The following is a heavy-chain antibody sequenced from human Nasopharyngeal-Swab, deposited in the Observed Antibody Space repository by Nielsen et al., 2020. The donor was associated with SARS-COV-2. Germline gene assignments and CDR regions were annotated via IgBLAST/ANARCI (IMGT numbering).Heavy chain of an antibody. CDR1: DGSISSVGYY. Sequence: SETLSLTCTVSDGSISSVGYYWGWIRQPPGKGLEWIGSIYHSGSTYYNPSLKSRVTISVDTSKNQFSLKLSSVTAADTAVYYCARAGGYSYGYWMRWFDPWGQGTLVTVSS. CDR3: ARAGGYSYGYWMRWFDP. J-gene: IGHJ5*02. D-gene: IGHD5-18*01. V-gene: IGHV4-39*07. CDR2: IYHSGST.